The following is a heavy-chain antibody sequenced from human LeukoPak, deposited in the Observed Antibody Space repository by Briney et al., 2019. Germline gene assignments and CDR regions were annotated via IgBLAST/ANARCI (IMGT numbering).Heavy chain of an antibody. CDR2: INHSGST. J-gene: IGHJ4*02. CDR3: ARNYYDSSYYFDY. Sequence: SETLSLTCAVYGGSFSGHYWSWIRQPPGKGLEWIGEINHSGSTNYNPSLKSRVTISVDTSKNQFSLKLSSVTAADTAVYYCARNYYDSSYYFDYWGQGTLVTVSS. V-gene: IGHV4-34*01. CDR1: GGSFSGHY. D-gene: IGHD3-22*01.